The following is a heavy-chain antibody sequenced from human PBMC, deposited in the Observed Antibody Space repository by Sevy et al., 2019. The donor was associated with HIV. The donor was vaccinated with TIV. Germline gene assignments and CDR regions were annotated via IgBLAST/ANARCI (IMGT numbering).Heavy chain of an antibody. CDR1: GGSFSGYY. J-gene: IGHJ5*02. Sequence: SETLSLTCAVHGGSFSGYYWSWIRQPPGKGLEWIGEINHSGSTNYNPSLKSRVTISVDTSKNQFSLKLSSVTAADTAVYYCARDAYCSSTSCPPRFDPWGQGTLVTVSS. CDR2: INHSGST. V-gene: IGHV4-34*01. D-gene: IGHD2-2*01. CDR3: ARDAYCSSTSCPPRFDP.